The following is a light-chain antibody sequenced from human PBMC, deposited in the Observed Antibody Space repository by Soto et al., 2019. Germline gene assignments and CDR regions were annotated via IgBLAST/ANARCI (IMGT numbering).Light chain of an antibody. CDR2: GAS. J-gene: IGKJ4*01. Sequence: EIVMTQSPATLSVSPGDGATLSCRASQSVDSNLAWYQQKPGQTPRLLIYGASTRPTGIPARFSGSGSGTEFTLNIISLQSEDSAVYYCQQYNDWPLTFGGGTKVDI. CDR1: QSVDSN. CDR3: QQYNDWPLT. V-gene: IGKV3D-15*01.